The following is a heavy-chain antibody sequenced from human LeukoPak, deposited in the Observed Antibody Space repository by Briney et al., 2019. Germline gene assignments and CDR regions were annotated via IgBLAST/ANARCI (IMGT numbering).Heavy chain of an antibody. Sequence: PSETLSLTCTVSSGSISSGGYYCSWIRQQPGKGLEWSGYIYYSGSTHYNPSLTRRVTLSVETSKDQFPLKLSSVTAADTAVYYCAGSRRLRLGELSLSDYWGQGTLVTVSS. CDR2: IYYSGST. J-gene: IGHJ4*02. CDR1: SGSISSGGYY. D-gene: IGHD3-16*02. V-gene: IGHV4-31*03. CDR3: AGSRRLRLGELSLSDY.